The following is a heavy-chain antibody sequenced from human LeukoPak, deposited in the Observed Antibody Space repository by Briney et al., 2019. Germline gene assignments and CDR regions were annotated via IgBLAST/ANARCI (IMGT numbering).Heavy chain of an antibody. D-gene: IGHD6-6*01. Sequence: PGGSLRLSCAASGFTFSSYAMSWVRQAPGKGLEWVSAISGSGGSTYYADSVKGRFTISRDNSKNTLYLQMNSLRAEDTAVYYCAKDKEEQLVRWTVSASYFDYWGQGTLVTVSS. J-gene: IGHJ4*02. CDR2: ISGSGGST. CDR1: GFTFSSYA. CDR3: AKDKEEQLVRWTVSASYFDY. V-gene: IGHV3-23*01.